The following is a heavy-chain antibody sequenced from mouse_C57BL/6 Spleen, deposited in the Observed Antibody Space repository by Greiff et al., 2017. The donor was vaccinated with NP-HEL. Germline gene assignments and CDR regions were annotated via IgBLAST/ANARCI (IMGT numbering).Heavy chain of an antibody. CDR1: GYTFTSYW. Sequence: VQLQQPGAELVKPGASVKLSCKASGYTFTSYWMHWVKQRPGQGLEWIGMIHPNSGSTNYNEKFKSKATLTVDKSSSTAYMQLSSLTSEDSAVYYCATGHDGYYALDYWGQGTTLTVSS. CDR3: ATGHDGYYALDY. V-gene: IGHV1-64*01. J-gene: IGHJ2*01. D-gene: IGHD2-3*01. CDR2: IHPNSGST.